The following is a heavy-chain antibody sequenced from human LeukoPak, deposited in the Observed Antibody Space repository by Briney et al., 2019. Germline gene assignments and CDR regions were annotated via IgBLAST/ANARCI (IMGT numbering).Heavy chain of an antibody. V-gene: IGHV4-34*01. J-gene: IGHJ3*02. Sequence: SETLSLTCAVYGGPFSGYYWSWIRQPPGKGLEWIGEINHSGSTNYNPSLKSRVTISVDTSKNQFSLKLSSVTAADTAVYFCARDPLSTNDFDIWGQGTMVTVSS. CDR3: ARDPLSTNDFDI. CDR2: INHSGST. CDR1: GGPFSGYY. D-gene: IGHD1-1*01.